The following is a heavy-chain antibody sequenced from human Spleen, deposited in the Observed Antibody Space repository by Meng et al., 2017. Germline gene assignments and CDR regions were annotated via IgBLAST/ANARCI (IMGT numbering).Heavy chain of an antibody. CDR2: IYHNGDT. D-gene: IGHD3-10*01. Sequence: QVQLQASGPGLVKPSETLSLTCTVSDDSISSYYWNWIRQPPGKGLEWIGFIYHNGDTNYNPSLKSRVTISVDTSKNQFSLKLVSVTAADTAVYYCARGWRVIHLYYFDNWGQGTLVTVSS. J-gene: IGHJ4*02. CDR3: ARGWRVIHLYYFDN. CDR1: DDSISSYY. V-gene: IGHV4-59*01.